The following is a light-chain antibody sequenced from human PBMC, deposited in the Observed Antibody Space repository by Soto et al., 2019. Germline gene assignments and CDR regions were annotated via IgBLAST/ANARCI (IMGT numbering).Light chain of an antibody. CDR3: QQYYSTPFT. J-gene: IGKJ3*01. CDR1: QSVLYNSNNKNY. CDR2: WAS. V-gene: IGKV4-1*01. Sequence: DIVMTQSPDSLAVSLGERATINCKSSQSVLYNSNNKNYLAWYQQKPGQPPKLLIYWASTRESGVPDRFSGSGSGTDFTLAISSLQAEDVALYYCQQYYSTPFTFGPGTKVDFK.